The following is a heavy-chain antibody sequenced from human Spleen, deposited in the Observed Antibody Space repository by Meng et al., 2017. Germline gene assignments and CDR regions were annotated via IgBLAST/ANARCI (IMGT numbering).Heavy chain of an antibody. CDR3: ARGRSVWDFDY. J-gene: IGHJ4*02. CDR1: RFTFSSYT. CDR2: ISTTSRYI. V-gene: IGHV3-21*01. D-gene: IGHD5/OR15-5a*01. Sequence: GESLKISCAASRFTFSSYTMNWVRQAPGKGLEWVSSISTTSRYIYYADSLKGRFTISRDNAKNSLYLQMNSLRAEDTAVYYCARGRSVWDFDYCGQGTLVVASS.